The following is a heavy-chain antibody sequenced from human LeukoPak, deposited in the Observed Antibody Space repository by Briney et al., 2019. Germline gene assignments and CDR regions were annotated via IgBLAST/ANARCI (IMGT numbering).Heavy chain of an antibody. V-gene: IGHV3-11*03. CDR3: ARLRGYSYGLDY. Sequence: GGSLRLSCAASGFTFSDYYMSWIRQAPGKGLEWVSHISGGGGDTKYADSVKGRFSISRDNAKKSFYLQMNSLGADDTAVYYCARLRGYSYGLDYWGQGILVTVSS. D-gene: IGHD5-18*01. J-gene: IGHJ4*02. CDR2: ISGGGGDT. CDR1: GFTFSDYY.